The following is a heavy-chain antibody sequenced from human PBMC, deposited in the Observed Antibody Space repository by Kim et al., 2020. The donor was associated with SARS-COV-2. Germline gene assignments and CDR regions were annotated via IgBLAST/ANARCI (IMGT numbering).Heavy chain of an antibody. V-gene: IGHV1-24*01. J-gene: IGHJ5*02. D-gene: IGHD2-21*01. CDR3: ATSSVVINSHWFDP. CDR1: GYTLPELS. CDR2: FDPDDGET. Sequence: ASVKVSCKVSGYTLPELSIHWVRQAPGKGLEWMGGFDPDDGETIYAQKFQGRVTMTEDTSTDTAYMELSSLRSEDTAVYYCATSSVVINSHWFDPWRQGTLVTVSS.